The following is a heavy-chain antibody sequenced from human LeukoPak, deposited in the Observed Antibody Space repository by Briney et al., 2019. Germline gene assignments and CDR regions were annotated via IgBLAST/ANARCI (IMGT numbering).Heavy chain of an antibody. Sequence: GGSLRLSCAASGFTFSSYAMSWVRQAPGKGLEWVSAISGSGGSTYYADSVKGRFTISRDNSRNTLYLQMNSLRAEDTAVYYCVKDEVRWYGDNTYYFDYWGQGTLVTVSS. CDR1: GFTFSSYA. V-gene: IGHV3-23*01. CDR2: ISGSGGST. D-gene: IGHD4-17*01. J-gene: IGHJ4*02. CDR3: VKDEVRWYGDNTYYFDY.